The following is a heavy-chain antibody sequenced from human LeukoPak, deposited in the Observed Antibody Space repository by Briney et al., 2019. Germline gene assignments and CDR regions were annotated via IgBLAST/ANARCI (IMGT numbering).Heavy chain of an antibody. CDR3: VKVPWFGELFPLDY. D-gene: IGHD3-10*01. CDR2: ISNDGSNK. V-gene: IGHV3-30*18. J-gene: IGHJ4*02. CDR1: GFTFSSYG. Sequence: PGGSLRLSCAASGFTFSSYGMHWLRQAPGKGLEWVAVISNDGSNKYYADSVKGRFTISRDNSKNTLYLQMNSLRAEDTAVYYCVKVPWFGELFPLDYWGQGTLVTVSS.